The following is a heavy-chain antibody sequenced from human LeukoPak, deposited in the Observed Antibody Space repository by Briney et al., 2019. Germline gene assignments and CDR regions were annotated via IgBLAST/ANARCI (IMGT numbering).Heavy chain of an antibody. J-gene: IGHJ3*02. V-gene: IGHV3-23*01. CDR2: ISGSGGST. CDR3: AKEYYYGSGTYLNAFYI. CDR1: GFTFSSYA. Sequence: GGSLRLSCAAYGFTFSSYAMSWVRQAPGKGLEWVSGISGSGGSTYYAESVKGRFTISRDNSKNTLYVQMNSLRTEDTAVYYCAKEYYYGSGTYLNAFYIWGQGTMVTVSS. D-gene: IGHD3-10*01.